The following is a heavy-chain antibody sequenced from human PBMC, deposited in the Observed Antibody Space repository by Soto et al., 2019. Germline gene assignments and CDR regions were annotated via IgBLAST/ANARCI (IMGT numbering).Heavy chain of an antibody. CDR1: GGTFSSYA. CDR2: IIPIFGTA. CDR3: AGVWGRFSAFDI. Sequence: ASVKVSCKASGGTFSSYAISWVRQAPGQGQEWMGGIIPIFGTANYAQKFQGRVTITADESTSTAYMELSSLISEDTAVYYCAGVWGRFSAFDIWGQGTMVTVSS. J-gene: IGHJ3*02. V-gene: IGHV1-69*13. D-gene: IGHD3-16*01.